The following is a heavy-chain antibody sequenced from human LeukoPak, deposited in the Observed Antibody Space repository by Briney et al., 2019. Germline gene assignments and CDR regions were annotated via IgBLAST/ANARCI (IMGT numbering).Heavy chain of an antibody. Sequence: GSSVKVSCKASGGTFSSHGFSWVRQAPGQGLEWVGGIIPILGATNYAQKFQGRVTITTDDSTSTGYMELSSLRSEDTAVYYCARRWPHSSGYYLFDYWGQGTLVTVSS. D-gene: IGHD3-22*01. CDR3: ARRWPHSSGYYLFDY. CDR2: IIPILGAT. J-gene: IGHJ4*02. CDR1: GGTFSSHG. V-gene: IGHV1-69*05.